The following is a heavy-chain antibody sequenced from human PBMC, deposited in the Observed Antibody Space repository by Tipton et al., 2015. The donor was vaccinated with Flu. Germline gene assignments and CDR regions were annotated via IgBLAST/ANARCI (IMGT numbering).Heavy chain of an antibody. Sequence: QLVQSGGGMVQPGESLGLSCATSGIVMSTFGMHWVRQAPGKGLEWLAVTWADGSDAHYSDSVRGRFTISRDNAKNTLYLVMNSLRAEDTAVYYCVKDCGFAGVRDSWGQGTLVTASS. CDR2: TWADGSDA. D-gene: IGHD3-10*01. CDR1: GIVMSTFG. V-gene: IGHV3-33*03. J-gene: IGHJ4*02. CDR3: VKDCGFAGVRDS.